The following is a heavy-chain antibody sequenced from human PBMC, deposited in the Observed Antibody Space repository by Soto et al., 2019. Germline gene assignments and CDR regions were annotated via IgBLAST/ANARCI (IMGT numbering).Heavy chain of an antibody. V-gene: IGHV1-69*01. CDR3: RVVPAAIPFDY. Sequence: QVQLVQSGAEVKKPGSSVKVSCKASGGTFSSYAISWVRQAPGQGLEWMGGIIPIFGTAHYAQKFQCRVKIPADESTSTAYMELSSLRSEDTAVYYCRVVPAAIPFDYWGQGTLVTVSS. D-gene: IGHD2-2*01. J-gene: IGHJ4*02. CDR1: GGTFSSYA. CDR2: IIPIFGTA.